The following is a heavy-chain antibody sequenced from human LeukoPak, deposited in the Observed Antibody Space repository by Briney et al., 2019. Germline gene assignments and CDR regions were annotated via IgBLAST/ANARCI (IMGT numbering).Heavy chain of an antibody. V-gene: IGHV1-46*01. D-gene: IGHD3-3*01. CDR2: INPSGGST. CDR3: ARVAIFGVVRYGMDV. CDR1: GYTFTSYY. Sequence: GASVKVSCKASGYTFTSYYMHWVRQAPGQGLEWMGIINPSGGSTSYAQKFQGRVTMTRDTSTSTVYIELSSLRSEDTAVYYCARVAIFGVVRYGMDVWGQGTTVTVSS. J-gene: IGHJ6*02.